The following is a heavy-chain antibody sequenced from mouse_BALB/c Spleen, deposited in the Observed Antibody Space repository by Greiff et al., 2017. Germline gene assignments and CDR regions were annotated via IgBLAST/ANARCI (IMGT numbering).Heavy chain of an antibody. J-gene: IGHJ4*01. D-gene: IGHD2-2*01. CDR3: ARDLLWLRRNAMDY. CDR1: GFTFSSFG. Sequence: EVMLVESGGGLVQPGGSRKLSCAASGFTFSSFGMHWVRQAPEKGLEWVAYISSGSSTIYYADTVKGRFTISRDNPKNTLFLQMTSLRSEDTAMYYCARDLLWLRRNAMDYWGQGTSVTVSS. CDR2: ISSGSSTI. V-gene: IGHV5-17*02.